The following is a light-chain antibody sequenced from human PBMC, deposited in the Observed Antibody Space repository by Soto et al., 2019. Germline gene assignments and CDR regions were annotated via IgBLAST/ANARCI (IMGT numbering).Light chain of an antibody. CDR2: AAS. CDR3: QQLNSYPLT. J-gene: IGKJ4*01. V-gene: IGKV1-9*01. CDR1: QGISSY. Sequence: DIRLTQSPSFLSASVGDRVTITCRASQGISSYLAWYQQKPGKAPKLLIYAASTLQGGVPSRFSGSGSGTEFTLTISSLQAEDFATYYCQQLNSYPLTFGGGTKVEIK.